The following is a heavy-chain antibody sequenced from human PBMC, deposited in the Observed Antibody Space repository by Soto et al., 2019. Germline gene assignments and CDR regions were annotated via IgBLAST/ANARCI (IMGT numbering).Heavy chain of an antibody. J-gene: IGHJ4*02. Sequence: EVQLLESGGGLVQPGGSLRLSCAASGSAMSMSWVRQAPGKGLEWVSGISGSGASTYYADSVQGRFTISRDNSKNTLYLRMNSLRDEDTDVYYCEKSGRCSSPSCYTFAFDYWGQGTLVTVSS. CDR1: GSAMS. CDR3: EKSGRCSSPSCYTFAFDY. CDR2: ISGSGAST. V-gene: IGHV3-23*01. D-gene: IGHD2-2*02.